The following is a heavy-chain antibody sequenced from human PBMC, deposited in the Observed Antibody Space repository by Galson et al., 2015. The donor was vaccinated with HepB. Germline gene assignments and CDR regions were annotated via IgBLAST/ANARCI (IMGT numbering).Heavy chain of an antibody. CDR2: IPPRGRG. D-gene: IGHD4-17*01. CDR1: NGSLNGYY. J-gene: IGHJ4*02. Sequence: GTPSPPRAVYNGSLNGYYLWWIPPPPREGVGGSGGIPPRGRGNYKPLLKSRLPISGNTAQNQFSLNLSSVTAADAAVYYCARGQDYAKIGHWGQGTLVTVSS. V-gene: IGHV4-34*01. CDR3: ARGQDYAKIGH.